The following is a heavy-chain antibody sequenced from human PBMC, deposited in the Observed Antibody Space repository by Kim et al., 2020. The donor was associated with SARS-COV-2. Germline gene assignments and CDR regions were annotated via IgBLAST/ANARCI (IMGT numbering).Heavy chain of an antibody. D-gene: IGHD4-17*01. V-gene: IGHV3-15*01. J-gene: IGHJ4*02. Sequence: GGSLRLSCAASGFTFSNAWMSWVRQAPGKGLEWVGRIKSKTDGGTTDYAAPVKGRFTISRDDSKNTLYLQMNSLKTEDTAVYYCTTDRYGDPLQHDYWGQGTLVTVSS. CDR3: TTDRYGDPLQHDY. CDR2: IKSKTDGGTT. CDR1: GFTFSNAW.